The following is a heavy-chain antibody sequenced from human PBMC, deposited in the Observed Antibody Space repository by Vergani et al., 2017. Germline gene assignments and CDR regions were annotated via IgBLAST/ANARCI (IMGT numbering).Heavy chain of an antibody. CDR1: GFTFSSYG. CDR3: AREGELVGATEGPFDY. J-gene: IGHJ4*02. V-gene: IGHV3-33*08. CDR2: IWYDGSNK. Sequence: QVQLVESGGGVVQPGRSLRLSCAASGFTFSSYGMHWVRQAPGKGLEWVAVIWYDGSNKYYADSVKGRFTISRDNSKNTLYLQMGSLRAEDMAVYYCAREGELVGATEGPFDYWGQGTLVTVSS. D-gene: IGHD1-26*01.